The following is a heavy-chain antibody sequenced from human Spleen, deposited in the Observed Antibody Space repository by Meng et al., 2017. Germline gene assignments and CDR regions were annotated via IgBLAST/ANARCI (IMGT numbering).Heavy chain of an antibody. CDR3: TSQSYY. CDR1: GFTLRTHA. J-gene: IGHJ4*02. V-gene: IGHV3-66*02. Sequence: GGSLRLSCAASGFTLRTHAMTWVRQAPGKGLEWVSVIYSGGSTYYADSVKGRFTISRDNSKNTLYLQMNSLRAEDTAVYYCTSQSYYWGQGTLVTVSS. CDR2: IYSGGST.